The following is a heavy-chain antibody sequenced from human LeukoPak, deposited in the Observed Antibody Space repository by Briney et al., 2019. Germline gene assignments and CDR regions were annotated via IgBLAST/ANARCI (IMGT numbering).Heavy chain of an antibody. CDR1: GFTFSNYA. V-gene: IGHV3-23*01. J-gene: IGHJ4*02. CDR3: AKVIREVDMSYDY. Sequence: PGGSLRLSCAPSGFTFSNYALSWVRQAPGTGLEWVSAIHYSGGSTYYADSVKGRFTISRDNTKNTLYLQMNSLRAEDTAVYYCAKVIREVDMSYDYWGQGALVTVSS. CDR2: IHYSGGST. D-gene: IGHD5-24*01.